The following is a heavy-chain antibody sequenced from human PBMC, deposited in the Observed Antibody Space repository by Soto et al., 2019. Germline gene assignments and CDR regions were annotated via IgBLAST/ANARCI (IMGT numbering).Heavy chain of an antibody. CDR1: GFIFSTYA. J-gene: IGHJ4*02. Sequence: HPGGSLRLSCAASGFIFSTYAMTWVRQPPGKGLEWVSTISYSGGGTYYADSVKGRFTISRDNSKNTLYLQLNSLRAEDTAVYYCAKLQDHTSTWYNAYWGQGTLVTVSS. CDR2: ISYSGGGT. V-gene: IGHV3-23*01. D-gene: IGHD6-13*01. CDR3: AKLQDHTSTWYNAY.